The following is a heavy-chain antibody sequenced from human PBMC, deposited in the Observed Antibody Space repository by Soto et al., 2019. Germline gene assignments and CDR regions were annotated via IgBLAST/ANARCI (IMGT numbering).Heavy chain of an antibody. D-gene: IGHD4-17*01. CDR1: GGSISSGDYY. CDR2: IYYSGTT. J-gene: IGHJ5*02. Sequence: PSETLSLTCTVSGGSISSGDYYWSWIRQPPGKGLEWIGYIYYSGTTNYNPSLQSRVAISVDTSKNQFSLKLSSVTAADTAVYYCARDNGDYVGWFDPWGQGTLVTVSS. CDR3: ARDNGDYVGWFDP. V-gene: IGHV4-61*08.